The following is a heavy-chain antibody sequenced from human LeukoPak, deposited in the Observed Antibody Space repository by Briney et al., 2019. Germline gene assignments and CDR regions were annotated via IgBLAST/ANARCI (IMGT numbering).Heavy chain of an antibody. CDR1: GFTFSRYW. CDR2: INQDGSEK. Sequence: GGSLRLSCAASGFTFSRYWMTWVRQAPGKGLEWVANINQDGSEKYYVDSVKGRFTISRDNAKNSLYLQMNSLRAEDTAVYYCARGYCGYTSCSPPPDTWGQGTLVTVSP. V-gene: IGHV3-7*01. J-gene: IGHJ5*02. D-gene: IGHD2-21*01. CDR3: ARGYCGYTSCSPPPDT.